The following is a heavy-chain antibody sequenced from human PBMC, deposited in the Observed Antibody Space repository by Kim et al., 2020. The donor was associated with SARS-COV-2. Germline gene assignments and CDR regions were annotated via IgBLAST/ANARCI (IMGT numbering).Heavy chain of an antibody. V-gene: IGHV6-1*01. CDR1: GDSVSSNSAA. Sequence: SQTLSLTCAISGDSVSSNSAAWNWIRQSPSRGLEWLGRTYYRSKWYNDYAVSVKSRITINPDTAKNQFSLQLNSVTPEDTAVYYCARELPVHPIDIVVVPASTWRSYYGMDVWGQGTTVTVSS. CDR3: ARELPVHPIDIVVVPASTWRSYYGMDV. CDR2: TYYRSKWYN. D-gene: IGHD2-2*01. J-gene: IGHJ6*02.